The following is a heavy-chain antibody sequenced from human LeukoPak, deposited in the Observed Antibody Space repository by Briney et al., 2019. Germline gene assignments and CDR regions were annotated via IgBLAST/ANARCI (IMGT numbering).Heavy chain of an antibody. J-gene: IGHJ4*02. Sequence: GGSLRLSCAASGFTFDDYAMHWVRQAPGKGLEWVSGISWNSGNIGYADSVKGRFTISRDNAKNSLYLQMNRLRAEDTALYYCAKSVIAVAGTGSRFDYWGQGTLVTVSS. CDR3: AKSVIAVAGTGSRFDY. V-gene: IGHV3-9*01. D-gene: IGHD6-19*01. CDR2: ISWNSGNI. CDR1: GFTFDDYA.